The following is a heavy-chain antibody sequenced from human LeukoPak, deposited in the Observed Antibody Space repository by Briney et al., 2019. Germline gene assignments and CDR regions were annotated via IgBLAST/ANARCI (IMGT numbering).Heavy chain of an antibody. Sequence: GGSLRLSCAASGFTFSNYWMTWVRQAPGKGLEWVANIKQDGSEKYYVDSVKGRLTISRDNAKSSLSLQMNSLRAEDTAVYYCARGLDYWGQGTLVAVSS. V-gene: IGHV3-7*05. CDR1: GFTFSNYW. J-gene: IGHJ4*02. CDR3: ARGLDY. CDR2: IKQDGSEK.